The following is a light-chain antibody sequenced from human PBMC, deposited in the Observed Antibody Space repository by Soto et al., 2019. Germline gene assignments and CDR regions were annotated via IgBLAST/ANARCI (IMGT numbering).Light chain of an antibody. Sequence: EVVLTQSPVTLSLSPGERATLSCRASQSFRGLLAWYQQKPGQAPRFLIYDAYNRATGIPPRFSGSGSGTDFTLTISSLEPEDSAVYYCQQRHMWPITFGQGTQLEIK. CDR2: DAY. J-gene: IGKJ5*01. CDR1: QSFRGL. CDR3: QQRHMWPIT. V-gene: IGKV3-11*01.